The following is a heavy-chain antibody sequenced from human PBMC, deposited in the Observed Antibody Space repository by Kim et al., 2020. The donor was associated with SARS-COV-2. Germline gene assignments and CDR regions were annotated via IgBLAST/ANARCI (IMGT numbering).Heavy chain of an antibody. CDR1: GYSISSGYY. CDR3: ATVRDGRNRLDP. Sequence: SETLSLTCTVSGYSISSGYYWCCMRHPPGEVLGRIGNIYHSGTTYYNSSLKSRATISVDTSKNYSFLKLSSATAADTGMYYSATVRDGRNRLDP. CDR2: IYHSGTT. V-gene: IGHV4-38-2*02. J-gene: IGHJ5*02.